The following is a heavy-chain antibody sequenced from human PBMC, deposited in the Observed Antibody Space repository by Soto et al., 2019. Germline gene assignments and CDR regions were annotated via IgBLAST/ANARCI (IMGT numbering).Heavy chain of an antibody. V-gene: IGHV3-30*18. D-gene: IGHD2-15*01. CDR2: ISYDGSNK. CDR3: AKVQVRVVVAAAFDY. Sequence: PGGSLRLSCAASGFTFSSYGMHWVRQAPGKGLEWVAVISYDGSNKYYADSVKGRFTISRDNSKNTLYLQMNSLRAEDTAVYYCAKVQVRVVVAAAFDYWGQGTLVTVSS. CDR1: GFTFSSYG. J-gene: IGHJ4*02.